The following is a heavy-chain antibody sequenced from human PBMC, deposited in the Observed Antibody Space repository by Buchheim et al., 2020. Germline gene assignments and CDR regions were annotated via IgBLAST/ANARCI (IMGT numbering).Heavy chain of an antibody. V-gene: IGHV1-69*01. D-gene: IGHD1/OR15-1a*01. CDR1: GGTFSNYA. CDR2: IIPIVGRR. J-gene: IGHJ4*02. CDR3: ARMEQDY. Sequence: QVRLVQSGAEVQKPGSSVKVSCKASGGTFSNYAINWVRQAPGQGLEWMGGIIPIVGRRSVAQKFRGRVTITADESTRTVYMELSSLRSEDTAVYYCARMEQDYWGQGTL.